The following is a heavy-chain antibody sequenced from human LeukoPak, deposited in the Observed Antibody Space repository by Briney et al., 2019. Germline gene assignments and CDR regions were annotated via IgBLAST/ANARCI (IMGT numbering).Heavy chain of an antibody. D-gene: IGHD3-22*01. V-gene: IGHV3-72*01. CDR3: ASMTYYYDSSGYYYVGY. J-gene: IGHJ4*02. CDR2: TRNKANSYTI. CDR1: GFTFSDHY. Sequence: GGSLRLSCAASGFTFSDHYMDWVRQAPGKGLEWVGRTRNKANSYTIEYAASVKGRFTISGDDSKNSLYLQMNSLKTEDTAVYYCASMTYYYDSSGYYYVGYWGQGTLVTVSS.